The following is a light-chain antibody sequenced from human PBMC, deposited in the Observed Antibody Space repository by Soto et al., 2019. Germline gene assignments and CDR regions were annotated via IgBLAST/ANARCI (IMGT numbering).Light chain of an antibody. J-gene: IGLJ1*01. CDR3: SAFATSRAYV. Sequence: QSVLTQTASVSGSPGHSITISCTGTSSDVGAYNYVSWYQQHSGKAPKLLIHEVSSRPAGVSDRFSGSKSGNTASLTISVLQAEDEADYYCSAFATSRAYVFGIGTKVTVL. V-gene: IGLV2-14*01. CDR2: EVS. CDR1: SSDVGAYNY.